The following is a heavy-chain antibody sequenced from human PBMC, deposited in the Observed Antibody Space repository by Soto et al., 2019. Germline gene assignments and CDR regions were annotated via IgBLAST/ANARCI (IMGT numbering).Heavy chain of an antibody. V-gene: IGHV4-34*01. D-gene: IGHD5-12*01. CDR1: GGSFSGYY. CDR2: INHSGST. CDR3: ARGEEGYSGYDRYGMDV. Sequence: ETLSLTCAVYGGSFSGYYWSWIRQPLGKGLEWIGEINHSGSTNYNPSLKSRVTISVDTSKNQFSLKLSSVTAADTAVYYCARGEEGYSGYDRYGMDVWGQGTTVTVSS. J-gene: IGHJ6*02.